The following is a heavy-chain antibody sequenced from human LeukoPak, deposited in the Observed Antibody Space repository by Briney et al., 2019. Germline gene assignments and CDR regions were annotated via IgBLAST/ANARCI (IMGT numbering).Heavy chain of an antibody. CDR1: GFTFSSYW. D-gene: IGHD4-17*01. CDR2: INGDGSST. Sequence: GGSLRLSCAASGFTFSSYWMHWVRHAPGKGLVWVSRINGDGSSTTYADTVKGRFTISRDNAKSTLYLQMNSLRAEDTAMYYRARALTTSATVTTGYWGQGTLVTVSS. CDR3: ARALTTSATVTTGY. J-gene: IGHJ4*02. V-gene: IGHV3-74*01.